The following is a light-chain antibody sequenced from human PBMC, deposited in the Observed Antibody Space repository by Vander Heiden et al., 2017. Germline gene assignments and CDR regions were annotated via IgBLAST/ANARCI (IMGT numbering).Light chain of an antibody. CDR2: TAY. Sequence: DIQMAQSPSSLSASIGDRVTITCLASQSIDSSLNWFQQKPGKAPKLLIYTAYSLQSGVPSRFTGSGSATEFTLTISSLQAEDFATYFCLQSHSAPYTFGQGTKVEMK. CDR3: LQSHSAPYT. V-gene: IGKV1-39*01. J-gene: IGKJ2*01. CDR1: QSIDSS.